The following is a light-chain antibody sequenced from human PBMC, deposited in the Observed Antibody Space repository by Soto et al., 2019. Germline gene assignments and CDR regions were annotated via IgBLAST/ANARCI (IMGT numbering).Light chain of an antibody. Sequence: EIVMTQYPATLSVSPGEIATLSCRASQSVSSKLAWYQQKPGRAPRLLIYGASNRATGIPARFSGSGSGTEFTLTISSLQSEDFAVNYCQQYNNWPPTSFGQGTRLEIK. CDR2: GAS. J-gene: IGKJ5*01. CDR3: QQYNNWPPTS. V-gene: IGKV3-15*01. CDR1: QSVSSK.